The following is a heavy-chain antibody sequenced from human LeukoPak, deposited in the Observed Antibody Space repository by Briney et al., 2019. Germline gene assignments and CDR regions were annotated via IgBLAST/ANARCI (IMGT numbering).Heavy chain of an antibody. J-gene: IGHJ4*02. V-gene: IGHV3-30-3*01. D-gene: IGHD6-6*01. CDR2: ISYDGSNK. CDR3: ARARVEWASIAARPIDY. CDR1: GFTFSSYA. Sequence: GGSLRLSCAASGFTFSSYAMHWVRQAPGKGLEWVAVISYDGSNKYYADSVKGRFTISRDNSKNTLYLQMNSLRAEDTAVYYCARARVEWASIAARPIDYWGQGTLVTVS.